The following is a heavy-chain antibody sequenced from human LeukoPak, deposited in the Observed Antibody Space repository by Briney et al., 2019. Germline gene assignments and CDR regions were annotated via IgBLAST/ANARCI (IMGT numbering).Heavy chain of an antibody. CDR2: ISASGRNT. CDR3: ARDVGAVAGTGGPDY. V-gene: IGHV3-64*02. Sequence: GGSLRLSCAASGFTFSSYSMHWVRQAPGKGLEYVSAISASGRNTYYADSVKGRFTISRDKSKNTLYLQMGSLRAEDKAVYYCARDVGAVAGTGGPDYWGQGTLVTVSS. D-gene: IGHD6-19*01. CDR1: GFTFSSYS. J-gene: IGHJ4*02.